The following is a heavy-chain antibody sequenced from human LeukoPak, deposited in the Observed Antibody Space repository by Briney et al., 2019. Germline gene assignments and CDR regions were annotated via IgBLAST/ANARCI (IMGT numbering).Heavy chain of an antibody. CDR1: GFTFSSYA. CDR3: AREGGSSLLYYYYYYYMDV. CDR2: ISGSGGST. V-gene: IGHV3-23*01. Sequence: PGGSLRLSCAASGFTFSSYAMSWVRQAPGKGLEWVSAISGSGGSTYYADSVKGRFTISRDNSKNTLYLQMNSLRAEDTAVYYCAREGGSSLLYYYYYYYMDVWGKGTTVTISS. D-gene: IGHD1-26*01. J-gene: IGHJ6*03.